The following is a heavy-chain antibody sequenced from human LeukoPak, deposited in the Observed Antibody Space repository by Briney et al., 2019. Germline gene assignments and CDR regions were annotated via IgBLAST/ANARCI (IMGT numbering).Heavy chain of an antibody. D-gene: IGHD1-7*01. CDR2: IHYSGNT. J-gene: IGHJ4*02. V-gene: IGHV4-59*08. CDR3: ASTEWNYAR. Sequence: SETLSLTCTVSGGSISSYYWSWMRQPPGKGLEWIGYIHYSGNTNYNPSPKSRVTISLDTSRTQFSLKLTSVTAADTAVYYCASTEWNYARWGQGILVTVSS. CDR1: GGSISSYY.